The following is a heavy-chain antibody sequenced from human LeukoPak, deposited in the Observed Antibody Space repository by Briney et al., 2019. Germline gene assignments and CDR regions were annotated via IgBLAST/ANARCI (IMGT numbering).Heavy chain of an antibody. CDR3: AKDPHGSSWYSDDY. J-gene: IGHJ4*02. V-gene: IGHV3-23*01. Sequence: GGSLRLSCAASGFTFSSYAMSWVRQAPGKGLEWVSGISAGASATYYADSVKGRFTISRDNSKNTLYLQMNSLRAEDTAVYYCAKDPHGSSWYSDDYWGQGTLVTVSS. CDR1: GFTFSSYA. CDR2: ISAGASAT. D-gene: IGHD6-13*01.